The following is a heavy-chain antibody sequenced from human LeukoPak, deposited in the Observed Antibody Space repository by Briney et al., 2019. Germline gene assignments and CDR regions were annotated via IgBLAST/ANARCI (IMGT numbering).Heavy chain of an antibody. Sequence: ASVTVSFKASGYTFTGYYMHWVRQAPGQGLVWMGWINPNSGGTNYAQKFQGRVTMTRDTSISTAYMELSRLRSDDTAVYYCARDHCSSTSCYENAFDIWGQGTMVTVSS. V-gene: IGHV1-2*02. CDR2: INPNSGGT. CDR1: GYTFTGYY. J-gene: IGHJ3*02. D-gene: IGHD2-2*01. CDR3: ARDHCSSTSCYENAFDI.